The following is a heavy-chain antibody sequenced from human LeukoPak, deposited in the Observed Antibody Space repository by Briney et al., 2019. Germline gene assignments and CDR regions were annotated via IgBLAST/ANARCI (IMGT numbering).Heavy chain of an antibody. CDR3: ARDPSGDSSGYPFDY. J-gene: IGHJ4*02. CDR2: INPDSGGT. CDR1: GYTFTGYC. Sequence: GASVKVSCKPSGYTFTGYCMQWVRQAPGQGLEWMGWINPDSGGTTYAQKFQGRVTMTRDTSISTAYMELSRLRSDDTAVYYCARDPSGDSSGYPFDYWGQGTLVTVSS. D-gene: IGHD3-22*01. V-gene: IGHV1-2*02.